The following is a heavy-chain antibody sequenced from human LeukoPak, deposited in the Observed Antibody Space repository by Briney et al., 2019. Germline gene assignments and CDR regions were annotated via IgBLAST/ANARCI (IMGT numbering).Heavy chain of an antibody. Sequence: PSETLSLTCAVYGGSFSGYYWSWIRQPPGKGLEWIGEINHSGSTNYNPSLKSRVTISVDTSKNQFSLKLSSVTAADTAVYYCARDLSSGWSNYYYGMDVWGKGTTVTVSS. J-gene: IGHJ6*04. D-gene: IGHD6-19*01. CDR3: ARDLSSGWSNYYYGMDV. CDR1: GGSFSGYY. CDR2: INHSGST. V-gene: IGHV4-34*01.